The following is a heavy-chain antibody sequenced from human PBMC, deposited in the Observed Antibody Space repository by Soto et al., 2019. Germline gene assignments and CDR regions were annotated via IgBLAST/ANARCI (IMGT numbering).Heavy chain of an antibody. CDR1: GYTFTSYG. D-gene: IGHD2-2*01. CDR3: ARARAYQLPHNWFDP. Sequence: ASVKVSCKASGYTFTSYGISWVRQAPGQGPEWMGWISAYNGNTNYAQKLQGRVTMTTDTSTSTAYMELRSLRSDDTAVYYCARARAYQLPHNWFDPWGQGTLVTVSS. CDR2: ISAYNGNT. J-gene: IGHJ5*02. V-gene: IGHV1-18*01.